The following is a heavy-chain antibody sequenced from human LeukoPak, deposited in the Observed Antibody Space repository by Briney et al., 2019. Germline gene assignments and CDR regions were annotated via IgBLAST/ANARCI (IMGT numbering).Heavy chain of an antibody. D-gene: IGHD4-17*01. V-gene: IGHV3-48*03. Sequence: GGSLRLSCAASGFTFSSYEMNWVRQAPGKGLEWVSYISRSGNTIYYADSVKGRFTISRDNAKNTLYLEMNSLRGEDTAVYYCARDKFYGDLTNAFDIWGLGTMVTVSS. CDR1: GFTFSSYE. J-gene: IGHJ3*02. CDR2: ISRSGNTI. CDR3: ARDKFYGDLTNAFDI.